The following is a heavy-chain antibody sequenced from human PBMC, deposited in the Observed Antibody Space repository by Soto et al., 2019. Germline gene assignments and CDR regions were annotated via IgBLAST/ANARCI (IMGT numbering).Heavy chain of an antibody. CDR1: GSSFTGYW. V-gene: IGHV5-51*01. D-gene: IGHD6-13*01. CDR3: VVQQELPWVNY. Sequence: GASLKISCTGSGSSFTGYWIGWVRQMPGKGLEWMGITYPGDSDTRYSPSFQGRVTISADKSINTAYLQWSSLKASDTAMYYCVVQQELPWVNYWGQGTLVTVS. CDR2: TYPGDSDT. J-gene: IGHJ4*02.